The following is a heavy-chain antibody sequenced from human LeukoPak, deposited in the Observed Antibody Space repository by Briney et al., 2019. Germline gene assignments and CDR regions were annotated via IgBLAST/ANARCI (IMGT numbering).Heavy chain of an antibody. CDR2: INHSGST. J-gene: IGHJ5*02. Sequence: SETLSLTCAVYGGSFSGYYWSWIRQPPGKGLEWIGEINHSGSTNYNPSLKSRVAISVDTSKNQFSLKLSSVTAADTAVYYCARGGCSGGSCYSGHWFDPWGQGTLVTVSS. CDR3: ARGGCSGGSCYSGHWFDP. V-gene: IGHV4-34*01. CDR1: GGSFSGYY. D-gene: IGHD2-15*01.